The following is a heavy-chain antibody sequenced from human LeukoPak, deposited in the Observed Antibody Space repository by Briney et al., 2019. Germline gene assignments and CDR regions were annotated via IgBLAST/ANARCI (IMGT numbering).Heavy chain of an antibody. D-gene: IGHD3-10*01. V-gene: IGHV4-31*03. CDR3: GGGGGDSNFGESLGDV. CDR1: GGSISSGGYY. Sequence: SQTLSLTCTVSGGSISSGGYYWSWTRQHPGKGLEWIGYIYYSGSTYYNPSLKSRVTISVDTSKNQFSLKLSSVTAADTAVYYGGGGGGDSNFGESLGDVWGQGTTVTVSS. CDR2: IYYSGST. J-gene: IGHJ6*02.